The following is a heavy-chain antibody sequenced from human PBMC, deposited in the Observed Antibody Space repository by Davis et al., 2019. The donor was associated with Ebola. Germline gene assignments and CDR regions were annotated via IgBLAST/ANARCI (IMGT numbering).Heavy chain of an antibody. Sequence: GESLKISCAASGFTFSTYWMHWVRQVPGKGLVWVSRINSDGSATNYADSVNGRFTISRDNAKNTAYLQMTSLRVEDTALYYCAPTDTSGNEAFDMWGQGTMVTVSS. V-gene: IGHV3-74*01. CDR3: APTDTSGNEAFDM. D-gene: IGHD3-22*01. CDR1: GFTFSTYW. CDR2: INSDGSAT. J-gene: IGHJ3*02.